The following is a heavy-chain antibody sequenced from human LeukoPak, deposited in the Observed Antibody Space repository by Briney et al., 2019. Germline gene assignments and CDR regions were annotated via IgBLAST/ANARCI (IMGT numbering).Heavy chain of an antibody. D-gene: IGHD3-3*01. CDR1: GFTFSSYA. CDR2: ISGSGGST. CDR3: AKDPRFLEWLLPYFDY. V-gene: IGHV3-23*01. J-gene: IGHJ4*02. Sequence: GGSLRLSCAASGFTFSSYAMSWVRQAPGKGLERVSAISGSGGSTYYADSVKGRFTISRDNSKNTLYLQMNSLRAEDTAVYYCAKDPRFLEWLLPYFDYWGQGTLVTVSS.